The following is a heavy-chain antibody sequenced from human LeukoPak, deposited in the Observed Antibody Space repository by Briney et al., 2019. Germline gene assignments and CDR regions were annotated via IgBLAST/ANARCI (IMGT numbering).Heavy chain of an antibody. D-gene: IGHD3-10*01. CDR3: ARANLWFGELGWIDP. CDR1: GYTFTTYA. CDR2: INTNTGNP. J-gene: IGHJ5*02. Sequence: ASVKVSCKASGYTFTTYAMNWVRQAPGQGLEWMGWINTNTGNPTYAQGFTGRFVFSLDTPVSPAYLQISSLKADDTAVYYCARANLWFGELGWIDPWGQGTQVTVSS. V-gene: IGHV7-4-1*02.